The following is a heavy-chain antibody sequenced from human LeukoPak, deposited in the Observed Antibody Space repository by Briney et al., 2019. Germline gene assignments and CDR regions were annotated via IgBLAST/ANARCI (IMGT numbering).Heavy chain of an antibody. V-gene: IGHV3-74*01. J-gene: IGHJ4*02. Sequence: GGSLRLSCAASGFTFSSHWMHWVRQAPGKGLVWVSRINSDGSITTYADSAQGRFTISRDNAKNTLYLQMNSLRAEDTAVYYCAKDKVAVASYFDYWGQGTLVTVSS. CDR3: AKDKVAVASYFDY. CDR2: INSDGSIT. D-gene: IGHD6-19*01. CDR1: GFTFSSHW.